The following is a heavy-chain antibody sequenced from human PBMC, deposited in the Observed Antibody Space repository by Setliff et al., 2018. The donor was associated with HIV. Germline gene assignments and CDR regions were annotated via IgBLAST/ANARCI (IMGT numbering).Heavy chain of an antibody. CDR2: ISGSGGST. V-gene: IGHV3-23*01. CDR3: AKALRRHSSSWTGH. D-gene: IGHD6-13*01. Sequence: PGGSLRLSCAASGFTFSSYVMSWVRQAPGKGLEWVSAISGSGGSTYYADSVKGRFTISRDNSKNTLYLQMNSLRDEDTAVYYCAKALRRHSSSWTGHWGQGTLVTVSS. J-gene: IGHJ4*02. CDR1: GFTFSSYV.